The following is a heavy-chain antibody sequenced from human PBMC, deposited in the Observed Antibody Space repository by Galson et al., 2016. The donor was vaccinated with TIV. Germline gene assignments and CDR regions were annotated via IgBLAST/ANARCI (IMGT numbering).Heavy chain of an antibody. V-gene: IGHV3-7*01. CDR2: IKQDGSEK. CDR3: ARGRHVDY. Sequence: SLRLSCAASGFTFNTYWMIWVRQAPGKGLEWVANIKQDGSEKYYVDSVKGRLTISRDNARNSLYLQMNSLRVEDTAVYYCARGRHVDYWGQGTLVTVST. J-gene: IGHJ4*02. CDR1: GFTFNTYW.